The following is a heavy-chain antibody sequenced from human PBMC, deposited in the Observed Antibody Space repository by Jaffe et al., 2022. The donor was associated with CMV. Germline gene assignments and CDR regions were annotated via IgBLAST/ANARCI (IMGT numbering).Heavy chain of an antibody. D-gene: IGHD6-13*01. CDR1: GYTLTELS. J-gene: IGHJ6*02. V-gene: IGHV1-24*01. CDR3: ATVRVSSSSPSYYYGMDV. CDR2: FDPEDGET. Sequence: QVQLVQSGAEVKKPGASVKVSCKVSGYTLTELSMHWVRQAPGKGLEWMGGFDPEDGETIYAQKFQGRVTMTEDTSTDTAYMELSSLRSEDTAVYYCATVRVSSSSPSYYYGMDVWGQGTTVTVSS.